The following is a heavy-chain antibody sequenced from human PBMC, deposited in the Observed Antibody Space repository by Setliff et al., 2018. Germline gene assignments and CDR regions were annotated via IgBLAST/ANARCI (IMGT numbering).Heavy chain of an antibody. CDR1: GFTFDDYA. Sequence: GSLRLSCAASGFTFDDYAMHWVRQAPGKGLEWVSLISWDGGSTYYADSVKGRFTISRDNSKIMLYLQMNSLRAEDTALYYCAKAIAPIVVVPAAMLEAYWGQGTLVTVSS. CDR2: ISWDGGST. V-gene: IGHV3-43D*04. J-gene: IGHJ4*02. CDR3: AKAIAPIVVVPAAMLEAY. D-gene: IGHD2-2*01.